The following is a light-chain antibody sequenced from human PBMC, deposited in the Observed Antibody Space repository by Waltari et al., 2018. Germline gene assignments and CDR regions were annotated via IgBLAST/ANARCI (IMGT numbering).Light chain of an antibody. CDR2: GAC. CDR3: QQSYSAPRT. J-gene: IGKJ2*01. CDR1: KSICTF. V-gene: IGKV1-39*01. Sequence: DIQMTQSPSSLSASVGDRVTITCRASKSICTFLNWYQQKPGTAPKVLIYGACSLQSRVPSRFSGSGSGTDFTLTISSLHPEDFATYYCQQSYSAPRTFGQGTKLEIK.